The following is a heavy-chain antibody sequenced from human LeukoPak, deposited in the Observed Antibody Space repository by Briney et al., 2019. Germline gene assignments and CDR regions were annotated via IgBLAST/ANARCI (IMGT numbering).Heavy chain of an antibody. V-gene: IGHV4-39*01. CDR1: GGSLGDDIYY. CDR2: IYYRGTT. Sequence: PSETLSLTCNVSGGSLGDDIYYWGWIRQSPGKGLEWIGSIYYRGTTLYTPSLKNRVTISVDTSKNQFSLRLSSVTAADTAVYYCARQHYFFDISGYYEDYWGQGTLVIVSS. D-gene: IGHD3-22*01. J-gene: IGHJ4*02. CDR3: ARQHYFFDISGYYEDY.